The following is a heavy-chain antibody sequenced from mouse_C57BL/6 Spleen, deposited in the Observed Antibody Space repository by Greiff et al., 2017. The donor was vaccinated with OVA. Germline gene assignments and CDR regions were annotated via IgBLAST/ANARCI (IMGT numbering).Heavy chain of an antibody. CDR2: INPYNGDT. Sequence: EVKLQESGPELVKPGDSVKISCKASGYSFTGYFMNWVMQSHGKSLEWIGRINPYNGDTFYNQKFKGKATLTVDKSSSTAHMELRSLTSEDSAVYYCANYDYDAYWGQGTLVTVSA. V-gene: IGHV1-20*01. CDR3: ANYDYDAY. J-gene: IGHJ3*01. CDR1: GYSFTGYF. D-gene: IGHD2-4*01.